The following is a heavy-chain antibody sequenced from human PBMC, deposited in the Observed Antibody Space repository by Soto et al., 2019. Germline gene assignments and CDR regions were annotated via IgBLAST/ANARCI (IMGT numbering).Heavy chain of an antibody. CDR3: VSWLSAHFDY. V-gene: IGHV3-23*05. CDR2: IDNSGTRT. J-gene: IGHJ4*02. CDR1: PVGFSGLG. Sequence: EVQLLESGGRLVQPGQSLRLSCAASPVGFSGLGMSWVRQAPGKGLEWVSTIDNSGTRTHYADSVKGRFTISRDTSKHTLDLQMDYLRAEDTALYHCVSWLSAHFDYWGRGTLVTVSS. D-gene: IGHD6-19*01.